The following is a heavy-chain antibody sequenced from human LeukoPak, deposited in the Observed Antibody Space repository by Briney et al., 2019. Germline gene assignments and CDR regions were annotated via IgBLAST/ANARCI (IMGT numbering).Heavy chain of an antibody. CDR2: IKSDETER. Sequence: GGSLRLSCAASGFTFSSYEMNWVRQAPGKGLEWVAFIKSDETERYFVDSVRGRFTISRDNSKNTLYLQMNSLSAEDTAVYYCVRDVLFAVGDTFDIWGQGTMVTVS. J-gene: IGHJ3*02. CDR1: GFTFSSYE. D-gene: IGHD3-10*02. CDR3: VRDVLFAVGDTFDI. V-gene: IGHV3-30*04.